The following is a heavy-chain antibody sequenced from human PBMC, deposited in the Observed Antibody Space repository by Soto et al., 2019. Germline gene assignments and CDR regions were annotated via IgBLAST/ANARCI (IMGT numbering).Heavy chain of an antibody. CDR2: TYYWSKWYN. V-gene: IGHV6-1*01. CDR1: GDSVSSNSAA. J-gene: IGHJ6*02. D-gene: IGHD6-6*01. CDR3: ARASIAARHPYYYGMDV. Sequence: SQTLSLTCGISGDSVSSNSAAWNWISQSPSRGLEWLGRTYYWSKWYNDYAVSVRSRITISPDTSKNQFPLQLNSVTPEDTAVYYCARASIAARHPYYYGMDVWGQGTTVTVSS.